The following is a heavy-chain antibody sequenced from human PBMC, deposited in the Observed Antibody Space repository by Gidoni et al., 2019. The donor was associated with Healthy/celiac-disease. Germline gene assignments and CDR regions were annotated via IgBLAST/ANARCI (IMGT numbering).Heavy chain of an antibody. V-gene: IGHV4-31*01. CDR1: GGSISGGGYY. J-gene: IGHJ4*02. Sequence: QVQLQESGPGLVQPSQTLSLTCTVSGGSISGGGYYWSWVRQHPGKGLEWIGYIYYSGSTYYNPPIKSQVTISGDTTKNQFSLKLSSVTSADTAVYYCARVAKGSGSYYFDYWGQGTLVTVSS. CDR3: ARVAKGSGSYYFDY. CDR2: IYYSGST. D-gene: IGHD3-10*01.